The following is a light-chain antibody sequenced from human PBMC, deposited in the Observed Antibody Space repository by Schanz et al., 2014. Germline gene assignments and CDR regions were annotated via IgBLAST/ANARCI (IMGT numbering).Light chain of an antibody. CDR3: QQYGTSPS. CDR1: QTVSSTS. CDR2: GAS. V-gene: IGKV3-20*01. Sequence: EIVVTQSPGTLSVSPGERATLSCRASQTVSSTSLAWYQQKPGQAPRLLIYGASNRATGIPDRFSGSGSGTDFTLTISRLEPEDFAVYYCQQYGTSPSFGQGTKVEIK. J-gene: IGKJ1*01.